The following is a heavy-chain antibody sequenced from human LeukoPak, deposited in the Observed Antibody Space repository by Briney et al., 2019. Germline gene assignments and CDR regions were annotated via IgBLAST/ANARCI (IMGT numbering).Heavy chain of an antibody. J-gene: IGHJ4*02. Sequence: ASVKVSCKASGYTFTSYDINWVRQATGQGLEWMGWMNPNSGNTGYAQKFQGRVTMTRNTSISTAYMELSSLRSEDTAVYYCARRRTYGDYAGPSVYFDYWGQGTLVTVSS. CDR2: MNPNSGNT. CDR3: ARRRTYGDYAGPSVYFDY. V-gene: IGHV1-8*01. D-gene: IGHD4-17*01. CDR1: GYTFTSYD.